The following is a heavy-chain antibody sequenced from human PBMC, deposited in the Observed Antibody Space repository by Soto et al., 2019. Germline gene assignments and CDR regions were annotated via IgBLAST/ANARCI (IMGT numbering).Heavy chain of an antibody. J-gene: IGHJ4*02. CDR3: ARHGYNYGGGYFDY. CDR1: GVTVSSNY. V-gene: IGHV3-66*04. Sequence: EVQLVESGRGLVQPGGSLRLSRAASGVTVSSNYMSWVRQAPGKGLEWVSVIYSGGSTYYADSVKGRFTISRDNSKNTLYLQMNSLRAEDTAVYYCARHGYNYGGGYFDYWGQGTLVTVSS. CDR2: IYSGGST. D-gene: IGHD5-18*01.